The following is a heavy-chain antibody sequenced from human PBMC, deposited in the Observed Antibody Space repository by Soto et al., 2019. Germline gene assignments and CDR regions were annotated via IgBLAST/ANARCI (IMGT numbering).Heavy chain of an antibody. CDR1: GCPLSNYG. CDR2: ISDDGDKR. J-gene: IGHJ4*02. D-gene: IGHD1-26*01. Sequence: GGPLRLSCGASGCPLSNYGRHWVRQPPGKGLEGVALISDDGDKRYYADSVRGRLIISRDNSKDTLYLQMNSLGPDDTAVYFCAKARVRIVGANSFDYWGQGNPVTVS. CDR3: AKARVRIVGANSFDY. V-gene: IGHV3-30*18.